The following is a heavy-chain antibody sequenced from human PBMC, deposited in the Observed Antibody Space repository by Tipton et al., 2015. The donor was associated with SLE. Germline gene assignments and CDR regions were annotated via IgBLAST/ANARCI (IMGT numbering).Heavy chain of an antibody. J-gene: IGHJ2*01. CDR2: IYYSGST. CDR3: ARGYCSGGSCSRWSYFDL. Sequence: TLSLTCTVSGGSISSSSYYWGWIRQPPGKGLEWIGSIYYSGSTHYNPSLKSRVTISVDTSKNQFSLKLSSVTAADTAVYYCARGYCSGGSCSRWSYFDLWGRGTLVTVSS. D-gene: IGHD2-15*01. CDR1: GGSISSSSYY. V-gene: IGHV4-39*07.